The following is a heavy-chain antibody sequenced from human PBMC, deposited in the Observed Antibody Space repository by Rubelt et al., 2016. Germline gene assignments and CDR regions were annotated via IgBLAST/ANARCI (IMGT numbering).Heavy chain of an antibody. V-gene: IGHV4-39*02. J-gene: IGHJ4*02. CDR1: GGSISSSSYY. D-gene: IGHD5-24*01. CDR2: SGSGGST. Sequence: QLQLQESGPGLVKPSETLSLTCTVSGGSISSSSYYWGWIRQPPGKGLEWVSAISGSGGSTYYADSVKGRFTISRENSKNKRYLQMYSLRAEETAVYYCARDGPGYNLDYWGQGTLVTVSS. CDR3: ARDGPGYNLDY.